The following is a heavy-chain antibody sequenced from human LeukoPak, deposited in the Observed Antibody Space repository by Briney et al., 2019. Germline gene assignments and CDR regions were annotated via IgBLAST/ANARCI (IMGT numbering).Heavy chain of an antibody. CDR1: GFTFSSYW. D-gene: IGHD3-22*01. Sequence: GGSLRLSCAASGFTFSSYWMNWVRQAPGKGLEWVANIKQDGSEKYYVDSVKGRFTISRDNAKNSLYLQMNSLRAEDTAVYYCARGTYDSSGYYRYWGQGTLVTVSS. V-gene: IGHV3-7*01. CDR3: ARGTYDSSGYYRY. J-gene: IGHJ4*02. CDR2: IKQDGSEK.